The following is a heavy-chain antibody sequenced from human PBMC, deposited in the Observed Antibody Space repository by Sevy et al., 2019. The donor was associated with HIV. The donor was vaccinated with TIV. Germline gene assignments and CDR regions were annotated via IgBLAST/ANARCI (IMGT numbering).Heavy chain of an antibody. J-gene: IGHJ4*02. CDR2: IKYDGSNK. CDR1: GFSFSSYG. CDR3: VKEGGGGGGDH. Sequence: GGSLRLSCAASGFSFSSYGMHWVRQAPGKGLEWMSYIKYDGSNKDYADSVKGRFTISRDNSKNTVYLQMNSLRVEDTAVFYCVKEGGGGGGDHWGQGTLVTVSS. V-gene: IGHV3-30*02. D-gene: IGHD3-16*01.